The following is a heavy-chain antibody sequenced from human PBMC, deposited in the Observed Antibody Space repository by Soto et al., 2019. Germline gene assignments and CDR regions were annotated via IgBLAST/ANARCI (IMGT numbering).Heavy chain of an antibody. J-gene: IGHJ4*02. V-gene: IGHV4-39*01. CDR1: GGSISSSSYY. Sequence: SETLSLTCTVSGGSISSSSYYWGWIRQPPGKGLEWIGSIYYSGSTYYNPSLKSRVTISVDTSKNQFSLKLSSVTAADTAVYYCARQLAVAGTEPFDYWGQGTLVTVSS. CDR3: ARQLAVAGTEPFDY. CDR2: IYYSGST. D-gene: IGHD6-19*01.